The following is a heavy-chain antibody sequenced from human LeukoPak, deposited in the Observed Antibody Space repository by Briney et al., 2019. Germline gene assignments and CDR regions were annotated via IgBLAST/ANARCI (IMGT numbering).Heavy chain of an antibody. CDR2: MNPNSGNT. Sequence: GASVKVSCKASGYTFTSYDINWVRRATGQGLEWMGWMNPNSGNTGYAQKFQGRATMTTDTSTSTAYMELRSLRSDDTAVYYCARDQDIVVVPAATAFDIWGQGTMVTVSS. CDR3: ARDQDIVVVPAATAFDI. J-gene: IGHJ3*02. CDR1: GYTFTSYD. V-gene: IGHV1-8*01. D-gene: IGHD2-2*01.